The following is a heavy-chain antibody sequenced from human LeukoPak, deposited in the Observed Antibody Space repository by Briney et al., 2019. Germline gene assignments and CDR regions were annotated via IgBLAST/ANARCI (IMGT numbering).Heavy chain of an antibody. CDR1: GFTVSSNY. CDR2: IYSGGST. D-gene: IGHD3-9*01. Sequence: PGGSLRLSCAASGFTVSSNYMSWVRQAPGKGLEWVSVIYSGGSTYYADSVKGRFTISRDNSKNTLYLQMNSLRAEDTAVYYCARDHREYDILTGFYYYYGMDVWGQGTTVTVSS. V-gene: IGHV3-66*01. CDR3: ARDHREYDILTGFYYYYGMDV. J-gene: IGHJ6*02.